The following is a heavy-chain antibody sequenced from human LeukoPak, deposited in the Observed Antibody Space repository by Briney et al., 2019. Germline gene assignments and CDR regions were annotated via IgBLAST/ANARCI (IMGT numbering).Heavy chain of an antibody. CDR1: GFTFSSYG. J-gene: IGHJ4*02. CDR3: AKDERGDGTYYDYVWGSYRPSPGDY. V-gene: IGHV3-30*02. CDR2: IRFDGINK. D-gene: IGHD3-16*02. Sequence: GGSLRLSCAASGFTFSSYGMHWVRQAPGKGLEWVAFIRFDGINKYYADSVKGRFTISRDNSKNTLYLQMNSLRAEDTAVYYCAKDERGDGTYYDYVWGSYRPSPGDYWGQGTLVTVSS.